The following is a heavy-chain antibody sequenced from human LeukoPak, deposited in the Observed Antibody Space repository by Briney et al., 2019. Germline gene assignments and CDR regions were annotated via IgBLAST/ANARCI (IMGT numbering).Heavy chain of an antibody. J-gene: IGHJ4*02. Sequence: GTSLRLSCAVSGFAFSSLAMHWVRQAPGKGLEWVAFISYDGNNQYYADSVKGRFTISRDNSKNTLYLQMNNLRAEDTAIYYCAGVWSRYCSGANCYDGFWGQGTLVSVSS. CDR2: ISYDGNNQ. CDR3: AGVWSRYCSGANCYDGF. V-gene: IGHV3-30-3*01. CDR1: GFAFSSLA. D-gene: IGHD2-15*01.